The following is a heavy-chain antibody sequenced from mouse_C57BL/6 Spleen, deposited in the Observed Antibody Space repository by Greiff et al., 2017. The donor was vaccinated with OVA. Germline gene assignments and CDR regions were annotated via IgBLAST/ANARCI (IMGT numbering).Heavy chain of an antibody. CDR2: ISDGGSYT. J-gene: IGHJ4*01. Sequence: EVKLQESGGGLVKPGGSLKLSCAASGFTFSSYAMSWVRQTPEKRLEWVATISDGGSYTYYPDNVKGRFTISRDNAKNNLYLQMSHLKSEDTAMYYCARAMAPYAMDYWGQGTSVTVSS. V-gene: IGHV5-4*03. CDR3: ARAMAPYAMDY. D-gene: IGHD1-1*02. CDR1: GFTFSSYA.